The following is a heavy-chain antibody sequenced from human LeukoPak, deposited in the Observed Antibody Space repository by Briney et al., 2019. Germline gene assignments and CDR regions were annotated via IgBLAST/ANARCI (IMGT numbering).Heavy chain of an antibody. CDR2: INHSRST. J-gene: IGHJ6*02. CDR3: ARGLLYGMDV. Sequence: SETLSLTCAVYGGSFSGYYWSWIRQPPGKGLEWIGEINHSRSTNYNLSLKSRVTISVDTSKNQFSLKLSSVTAADTAVYYCARGLLYGMDVWGQGTTVTVSS. V-gene: IGHV4-34*01. CDR1: GGSFSGYY.